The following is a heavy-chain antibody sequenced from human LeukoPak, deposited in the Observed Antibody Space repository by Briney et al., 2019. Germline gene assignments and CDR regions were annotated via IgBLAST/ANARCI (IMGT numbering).Heavy chain of an antibody. CDR3: ARGGRGYSYGYPRDY. Sequence: ASVKVSCKASGYTFTSYYMHWVRQAPGQGLEWMGIINPSGGSTSYTQKFQGRVTMTRDTSTSTVYMKLSSLRSEDTAVYYCARGGRGYSYGYPRDYWGQGTLVTVSS. CDR1: GYTFTSYY. J-gene: IGHJ4*02. CDR2: INPSGGST. V-gene: IGHV1-46*01. D-gene: IGHD5-18*01.